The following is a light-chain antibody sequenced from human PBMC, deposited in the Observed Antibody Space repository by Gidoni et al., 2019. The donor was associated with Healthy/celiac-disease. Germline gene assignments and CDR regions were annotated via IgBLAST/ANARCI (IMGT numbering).Light chain of an antibody. V-gene: IGKV2-28*01. CDR3: MQALQTPWT. CDR2: LGS. Sequence: DIAMTHSPLSLPVTPGAPASIACRSSQSHLHSNGYNYLDWYLQKPGQAPQLLIYLGSNRDSGVPDRFSGSGSGTDFTLKISRVEAEDVGVYYCMQALQTPWTFGQGTKVEIK. CDR1: QSHLHSNGYNY. J-gene: IGKJ1*01.